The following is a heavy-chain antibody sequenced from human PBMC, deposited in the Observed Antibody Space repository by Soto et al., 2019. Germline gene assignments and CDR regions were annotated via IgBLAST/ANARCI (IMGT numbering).Heavy chain of an antibody. CDR3: ARHRLVDSSGWYFNWFDP. V-gene: IGHV4-39*01. D-gene: IGHD6-19*01. CDR2: IYYSGST. CDR1: GGSISSSSYY. J-gene: IGHJ5*02. Sequence: PSETLSLTCTVSGGSISSSSYYWGWIRQPPGKGLEWIGSIYYSGSTYYNPSLKSRVTISVDTSKNQFSLKLSSVTAVDTAVYYCARHRLVDSSGWYFNWFDPWGQGTLVTVSS.